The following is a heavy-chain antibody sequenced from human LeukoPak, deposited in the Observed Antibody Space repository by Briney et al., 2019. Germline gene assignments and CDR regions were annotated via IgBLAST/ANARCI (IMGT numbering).Heavy chain of an antibody. CDR2: MNPNSGNT. D-gene: IGHD2-2*01. CDR3: ARDPDQYPHRWGDPPGVPAARNNWFDP. CDR1: GYTFTSHD. V-gene: IGHV1-8*01. Sequence: GASVNVSCKASGYTFTSHDINWVRQATGQGLEWMGWMNPNSGNTGYAQKFQGRVTMTRNTSISTAYMELSSLRSEDTAVYYCARDPDQYPHRWGDPPGVPAARNNWFDPWGQGTLVTVSS. J-gene: IGHJ5*02.